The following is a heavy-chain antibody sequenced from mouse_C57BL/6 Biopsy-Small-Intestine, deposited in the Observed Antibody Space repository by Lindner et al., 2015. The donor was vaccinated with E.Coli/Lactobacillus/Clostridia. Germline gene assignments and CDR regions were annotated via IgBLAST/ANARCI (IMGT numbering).Heavy chain of an antibody. J-gene: IGHJ2*01. Sequence: VQLQESGPELVKSGASVKISCEASGYSITSNYVNWVKQSPEKSLEWIGEINPSTNGTTYNAKFRAKATLTIDKSSSTAYMQLKSLTSEDSAVYYCVRREVYYFDYRGQGTTLTVSS. D-gene: IGHD2-3*01. CDR2: INPSTNGT. CDR3: VRREVYYFDY. CDR1: GYSITSNY. V-gene: IGHV1-42*01.